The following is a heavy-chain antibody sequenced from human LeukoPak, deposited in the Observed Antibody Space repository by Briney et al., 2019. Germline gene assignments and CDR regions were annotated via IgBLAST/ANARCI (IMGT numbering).Heavy chain of an antibody. CDR3: ARRYFDY. J-gene: IGHJ4*02. V-gene: IGHV3-7*03. Sequence: GGSLRLSCAASGFTFSSYWMQWVRQAPGKGLEWVAIIKQDGSEKYYADSVKGRFIISRDNAKNALYLQMSSLRAEDTAIYYCARRYFDYWGQGTLVTVSS. CDR2: IKQDGSEK. CDR1: GFTFSSYW.